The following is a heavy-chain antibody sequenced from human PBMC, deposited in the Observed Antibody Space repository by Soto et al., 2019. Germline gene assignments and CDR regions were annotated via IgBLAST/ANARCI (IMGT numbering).Heavy chain of an antibody. J-gene: IGHJ6*02. CDR1: GFTFSAYT. D-gene: IGHD2-2*01. V-gene: IGHV3-21*01. Sequence: PGGSLRLSCSASGFTFSAYTMNWVRQAPGRGLEWVSSISSNSIYMYYADSVKGRITISRDNAKNSLYLQMNSLRAEDTAVYYCARTLVPAAPRHGMDVWGQGTTVTVSS. CDR2: ISSNSIYM. CDR3: ARTLVPAAPRHGMDV.